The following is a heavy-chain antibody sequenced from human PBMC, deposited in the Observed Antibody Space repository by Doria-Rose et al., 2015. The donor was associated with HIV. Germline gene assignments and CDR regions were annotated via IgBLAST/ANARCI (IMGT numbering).Heavy chain of an antibody. Sequence: SGPVLVKPTETLTLTCTVSGVSLSSPGMGVSWIRQPPGKALEWLAYSFSDDERSYQTSLKSRLTISRSTSKSQVVLTMTDMDPVDTATYYCARIKSSRWYHKYYFDFWGQGTLAIVSA. CDR2: SFSDDER. V-gene: IGHV2-26*01. CDR3: ARIKSSRWYHKYYFDF. CDR1: GVSLSSPGMG. J-gene: IGHJ4*02. D-gene: IGHD6-13*01.